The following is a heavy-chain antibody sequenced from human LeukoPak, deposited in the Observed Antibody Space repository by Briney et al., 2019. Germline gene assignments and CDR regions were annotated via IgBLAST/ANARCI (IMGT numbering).Heavy chain of an antibody. D-gene: IGHD3-10*01. CDR3: AREYGSGSYTGIDY. Sequence: GASVKVSCKASGYXFINYGMTWVRQAPGQGLEWMGWISAYNSAYNGNTHYAQKLQGRVTMTTDTSTNTGYMELRSLRSDDTAVYYCAREYGSGSYTGIDYWGQGTLVTVSS. CDR1: GYXFINYG. V-gene: IGHV1-18*01. CDR2: ISAYNSAYNGNT. J-gene: IGHJ4*02.